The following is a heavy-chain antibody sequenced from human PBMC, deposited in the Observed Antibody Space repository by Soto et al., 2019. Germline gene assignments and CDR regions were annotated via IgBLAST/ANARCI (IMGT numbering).Heavy chain of an antibody. Sequence: ASVKVSCKASGYTFTSYGISWVRQAPGQGLEWMGWISVYNGNTDYAQKFQGRVTMTTDTSTSIAYMELRSLRSDDTAVYYCARDLDGSGSYYTDYWGPGTLVTVSS. CDR3: ARDLDGSGSYYTDY. V-gene: IGHV1-18*04. CDR2: ISVYNGNT. CDR1: GYTFTSYG. D-gene: IGHD3-10*01. J-gene: IGHJ4*02.